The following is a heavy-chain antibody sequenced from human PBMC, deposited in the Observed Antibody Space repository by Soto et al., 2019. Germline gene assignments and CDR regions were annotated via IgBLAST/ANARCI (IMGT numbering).Heavy chain of an antibody. CDR1: GFTFSTYA. J-gene: IGHJ4*02. D-gene: IGHD2-2*01. CDR3: AKDRHYPRDQFHY. Sequence: GGSLRLSCAASGFTFSTYALSWVRQAPGKGLEWVSAISANGQGIYYADSVRGRFTISRDNSKNTIFLHMDSLRAEDTAVYYCAKDRHYPRDQFHYWGQGTLVTVS. V-gene: IGHV3-23*01. CDR2: ISANGQGI.